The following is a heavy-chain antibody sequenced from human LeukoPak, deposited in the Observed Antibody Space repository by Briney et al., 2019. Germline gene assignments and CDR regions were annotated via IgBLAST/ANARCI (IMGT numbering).Heavy chain of an antibody. CDR1: GYTFTTYG. CDR2: ISAYSGNT. J-gene: IGHJ4*02. CDR3: ARDVGGEKKSFTPDY. Sequence: ASVKVSCKASGYTFTTYGISWVRQAPGQGLEWMGWISAYSGNTNYAQKLQGRVTMTTDTSTSTAYMELRSLRSDDTAVYYCARDVGGEKKSFTPDYWGQGTLVTVSS. V-gene: IGHV1-18*01. D-gene: IGHD3-16*01.